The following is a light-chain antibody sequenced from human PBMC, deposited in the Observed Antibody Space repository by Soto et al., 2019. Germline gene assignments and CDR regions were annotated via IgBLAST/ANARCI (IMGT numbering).Light chain of an antibody. CDR2: TAS. V-gene: IGKV1-5*03. Sequence: LQMTQSPSTVSASVGDRVAISCRASQSIGIWLAWYQQKPGKAPRFLIYTASTLLGGVTSRFNGSGSGTEFTLTISSLQPDDFATYYCQQYRDYSWTFGQGTKVDIK. J-gene: IGKJ1*01. CDR1: QSIGIW. CDR3: QQYRDYSWT.